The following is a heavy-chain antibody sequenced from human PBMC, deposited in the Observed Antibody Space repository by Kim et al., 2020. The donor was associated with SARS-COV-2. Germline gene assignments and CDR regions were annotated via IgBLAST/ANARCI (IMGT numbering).Heavy chain of an antibody. V-gene: IGHV3-64D*09. J-gene: IGHJ4*02. CDR3: VKDLAVAGRRLDY. Sequence: YADSVKGRFTISRDNSKNTLYLQMSSLRAEDTAVYYCVKDLAVAGRRLDYWGQGTLVTVSS. D-gene: IGHD6-19*01.